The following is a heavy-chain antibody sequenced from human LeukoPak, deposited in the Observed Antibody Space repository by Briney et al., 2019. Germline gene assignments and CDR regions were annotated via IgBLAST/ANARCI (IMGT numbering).Heavy chain of an antibody. D-gene: IGHD5-18*01. V-gene: IGHV3-30-3*01. CDR3: AKDGVDTAMVTGYFDY. Sequence: GGSLRLSCAASGFTFSSSAMHWVRQAPDKGLEWVAVISYDGSNKYYADSVKGRFTISRDNSKNTLYLQMNSLRAEDTAVYYCAKDGVDTAMVTGYFDYWGQGTLVTVSS. J-gene: IGHJ4*02. CDR1: GFTFSSSA. CDR2: ISYDGSNK.